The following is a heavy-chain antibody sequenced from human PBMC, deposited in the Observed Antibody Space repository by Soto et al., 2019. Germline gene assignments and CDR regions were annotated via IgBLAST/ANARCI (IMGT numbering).Heavy chain of an antibody. V-gene: IGHV1-69*01. D-gene: IGHD3-16*02. J-gene: IGHJ6*02. Sequence: QVQLVQSGAEVKKPGSSVKVSCKASGGTFSSYAISWVRQAPGQGLEWMGGIIPIFGTANYAQKFQGRVTITADESTSTAYMELSSLRSEDTAVYYCVRYHYNVWGSYRYGGMDVWGQGTTVTVSS. CDR2: IIPIFGTA. CDR1: GGTFSSYA. CDR3: VRYHYNVWGSYRYGGMDV.